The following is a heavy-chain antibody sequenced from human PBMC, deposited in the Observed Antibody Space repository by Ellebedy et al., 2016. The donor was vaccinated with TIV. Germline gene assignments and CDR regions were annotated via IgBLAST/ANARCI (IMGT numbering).Heavy chain of an antibody. V-gene: IGHV4-59*01. CDR2: MSNTGSI. Sequence: MPSETLSLTCTVSDDSITTYFWSWIRQPLGKGLDWIGHMSNTGSINYNPSLQSRVTISLDTSKKQISLKLTSVTAADTAVYYCARRGSVSGSRGYYFDFWGQGTQVAVSS. CDR3: ARRGSVSGSRGYYFDF. J-gene: IGHJ4*02. D-gene: IGHD3-10*01. CDR1: DDSITTYF.